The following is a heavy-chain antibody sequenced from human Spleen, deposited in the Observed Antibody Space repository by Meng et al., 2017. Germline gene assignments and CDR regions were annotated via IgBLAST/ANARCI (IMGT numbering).Heavy chain of an antibody. V-gene: IGHV4-4*07. Sequence: SETLSLTCTVSGGSISSYYWSWIRQPAGKGLEWIGRMYTSGSTNYNPSLKSRVTMSVDTSKNQFSLKLSSVTAADTAVYYCARTSSGWYSNWFDPWGQGTLVTVSS. CDR1: GGSISSYY. J-gene: IGHJ5*02. CDR3: ARTSSGWYSNWFDP. CDR2: MYTSGST. D-gene: IGHD6-19*01.